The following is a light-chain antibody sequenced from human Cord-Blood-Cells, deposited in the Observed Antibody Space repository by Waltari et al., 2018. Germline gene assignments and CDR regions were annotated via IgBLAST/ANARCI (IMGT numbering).Light chain of an antibody. CDR1: SSDVGGYNY. V-gene: IGLV2-14*03. Sequence: QSALTQPASVSGSPGQSITISCTGTSSDVGGYNYVSWYQQHPGKAPKLMIYDVSNRPSGVSNPFSGSKSGNTASLTISGLQAEDEADYYCSSYTSSSTLWVFGGGTKLTVL. CDR3: SSYTSSSTLWV. J-gene: IGLJ3*02. CDR2: DVS.